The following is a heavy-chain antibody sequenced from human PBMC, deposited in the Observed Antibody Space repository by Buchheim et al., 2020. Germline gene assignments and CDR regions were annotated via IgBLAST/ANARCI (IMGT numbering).Heavy chain of an antibody. J-gene: IGHJ4*02. CDR3: ARAEDTSGYHSAH. CDR2: INPNSGGT. D-gene: IGHD3-22*01. V-gene: IGHV1-2*02. CDR1: GYTFTGYY. Sequence: QVQLVQSGAEVKKPGASVKVSCKASGYTFTGYYMHWVRQAPGQGLEWMGWINPNSGGTNSAQKFQGRVTMTRDTSISTAYMELNRLTSDDTAVYYCARAEDTSGYHSAHWGQGTL.